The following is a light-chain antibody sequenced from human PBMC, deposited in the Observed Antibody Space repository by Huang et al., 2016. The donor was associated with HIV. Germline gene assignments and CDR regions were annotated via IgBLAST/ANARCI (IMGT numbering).Light chain of an antibody. J-gene: IGKJ2*01. CDR2: GTS. Sequence: LSPGERATLSCRASQSVSSSYLAWYRQRPGQAPRLVIYGTSNRATGIPDRFSGSGSGTDFTLTISRLEPEDFAVYYCQQYGSSYTFGQGTKLEIK. CDR3: QQYGSSYT. V-gene: IGKV3-20*01. CDR1: QSVSSSY.